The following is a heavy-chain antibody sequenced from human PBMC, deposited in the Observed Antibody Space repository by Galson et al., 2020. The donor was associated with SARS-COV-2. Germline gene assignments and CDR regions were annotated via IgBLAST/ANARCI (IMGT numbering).Heavy chain of an antibody. CDR3: AREHWLNSSSWYEDWFDP. V-gene: IGHV3-33*01. D-gene: IGHD6-13*01. CDR1: GFTFSSYG. Sequence: GESLKISCAASGFTFSSYGMHWVRQAPGKGLEWVAVIWYDGSNKYYADSVKGRFTISRDNSKNTLYLQMNSLRAEDTAVDYCAREHWLNSSSWYEDWFDPWGQGTLVTVSS. J-gene: IGHJ5*02. CDR2: IWYDGSNK.